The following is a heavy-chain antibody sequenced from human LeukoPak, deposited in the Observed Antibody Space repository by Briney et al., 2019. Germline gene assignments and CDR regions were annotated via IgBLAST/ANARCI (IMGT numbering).Heavy chain of an antibody. CDR1: GGTFSSYA. CDR3: ARVGRPRYYYYGMDV. Sequence: SVKVSCKASGGTFSSYAISWVRQAPGQGLEWMGGIIPIFGTANYAQKFQGRVTITADESTSTAYMELSSLRSEDTAVYYCARVGRPRYYYYGMDVWGQGTAVTVSS. J-gene: IGHJ6*02. V-gene: IGHV1-69*13. CDR2: IIPIFGTA.